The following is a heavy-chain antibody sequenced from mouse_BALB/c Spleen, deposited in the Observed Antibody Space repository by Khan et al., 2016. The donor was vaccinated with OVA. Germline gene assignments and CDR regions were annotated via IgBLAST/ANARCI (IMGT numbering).Heavy chain of an antibody. V-gene: IGHV9-3-1*01. J-gene: IGHJ4*01. CDR1: GYIFTNYG. CDR2: INTYTGEP. D-gene: IGHD2-14*01. CDR3: ARVGYNGTMDY. Sequence: QIQLVQSGPELKKPGETVKISCKASGYIFTNYGMNWVKQAPGKGLKWMGWINTYTGEPTYADDFKGRFAFSLETSASTAYLRINNLKNEDTATYFCARVGYNGTMDYWGQGTSVTVSS.